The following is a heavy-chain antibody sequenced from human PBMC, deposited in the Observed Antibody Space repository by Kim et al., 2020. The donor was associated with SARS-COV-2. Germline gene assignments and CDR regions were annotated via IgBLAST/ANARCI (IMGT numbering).Heavy chain of an antibody. D-gene: IGHD6-19*01. J-gene: IGHJ4*02. V-gene: IGHV3-13*01. CDR3: ARGIYGGAVAGTFDY. Sequence: GGSLRLSCAASGFTFSSYDMHWVRQATGKGLEWVSAIGTAGDTYYPGSVKGRFTISRENAKNSLYLQMNSLRAGDTAVYYCARGIYGGAVAGTFDYWGQGTLVTVSS. CDR1: GFTFSSYD. CDR2: IGTAGDT.